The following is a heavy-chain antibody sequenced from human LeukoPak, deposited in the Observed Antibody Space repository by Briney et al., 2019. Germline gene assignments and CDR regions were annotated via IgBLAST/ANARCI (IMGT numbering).Heavy chain of an antibody. D-gene: IGHD4-23*01. CDR3: ARGAHKRDDYGGFFDY. CDR1: GFIFSNYG. V-gene: IGHV3-30*19. CDR2: ISYDGSKK. Sequence: GGSLRLSCAASGFIFSNYGMHWVRQAPGKGLGWVAVISYDGSKKDYADSEKGRFTISRDNSKNTLYLQMNSLRAEDTAIYYCARGAHKRDDYGGFFDYWGQGTLVTVSS. J-gene: IGHJ4*02.